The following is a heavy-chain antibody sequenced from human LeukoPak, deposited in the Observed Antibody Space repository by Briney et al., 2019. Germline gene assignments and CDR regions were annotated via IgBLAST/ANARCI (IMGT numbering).Heavy chain of an antibody. D-gene: IGHD3-10*01. CDR3: ARLEYGSGSYYSRY. Sequence: TPSETLTLTCTVSGGSISSYYWSWIRQPPGKGLEWIGYIYYSGSTNYNPSLKSRVTISVDTSKNQFSLKLSSVTAADTAVYYCARLEYGSGSYYSRYWDQGTLVTVSS. J-gene: IGHJ4*02. CDR2: IYYSGST. V-gene: IGHV4-59*08. CDR1: GGSISSYY.